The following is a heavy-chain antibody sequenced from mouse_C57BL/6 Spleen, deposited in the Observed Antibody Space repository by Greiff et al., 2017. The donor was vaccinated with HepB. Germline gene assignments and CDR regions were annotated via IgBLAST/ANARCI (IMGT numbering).Heavy chain of an antibody. CDR2: IDPSDSET. Sequence: VKLQQPGAELVRPGSSVKLSCKASGYTFTSYWMHWVKQRPIQGLEWIGNIDPSDSETHYNQKFKDKATLTVDKSSSTAYMQLSSLTSEDSAVYYCARSYDYDGEYYFDYWGQGTTLTVSS. CDR1: GYTFTSYW. J-gene: IGHJ2*01. D-gene: IGHD2-4*01. CDR3: ARSYDYDGEYYFDY. V-gene: IGHV1-52*01.